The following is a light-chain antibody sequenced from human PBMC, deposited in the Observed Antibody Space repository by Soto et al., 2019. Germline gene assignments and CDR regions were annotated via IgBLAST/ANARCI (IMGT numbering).Light chain of an antibody. J-gene: IGKJ2*01. Sequence: EIVLTQSPATLSLSPGERATLSCRASQSVSSYLAWYQQKPGQAPRLLIYDASNRATGSPARFSGSGSGTDFSLTISSIVPEDFSVYYCQQRSNWPYTFDQGTKLEIK. CDR3: QQRSNWPYT. V-gene: IGKV3-11*01. CDR2: DAS. CDR1: QSVSSY.